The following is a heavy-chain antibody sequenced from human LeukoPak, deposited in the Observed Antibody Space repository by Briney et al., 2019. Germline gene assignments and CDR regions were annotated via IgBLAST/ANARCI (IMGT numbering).Heavy chain of an antibody. CDR1: GFTFSSYA. CDR2: ISSSSSYI. V-gene: IGHV3-21*01. Sequence: PGGSLRLSCAASGFTFSSYAMSWVRQAPGKGLEWVSSISSSSSYIYYADSVKGRFTISRDNAKNSLYLQMNSLRAEDTAVYYCARDPSDDFWSGYYPLHFDYWGQGTLVTVSS. CDR3: ARDPSDDFWSGYYPLHFDY. J-gene: IGHJ4*02. D-gene: IGHD3-3*01.